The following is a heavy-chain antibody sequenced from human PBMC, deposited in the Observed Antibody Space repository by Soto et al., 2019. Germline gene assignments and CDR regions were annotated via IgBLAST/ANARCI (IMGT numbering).Heavy chain of an antibody. V-gene: IGHV3-30-3*01. CDR3: ARDRQSYCSSTSCYNRARLNWFDP. CDR1: GFTFSSYA. CDR2: ISYDGSNK. Sequence: GGSLRLSCAASGFTFSSYAMHWVRQAPGKGLEWVAVISYDGSNKYYADSVKGRFTISRDNSKNMLYLQMNSLRAEDTAVYYCARDRQSYCSSTSCYNRARLNWFDPWGQGTMGTVS. J-gene: IGHJ5*02. D-gene: IGHD2-2*02.